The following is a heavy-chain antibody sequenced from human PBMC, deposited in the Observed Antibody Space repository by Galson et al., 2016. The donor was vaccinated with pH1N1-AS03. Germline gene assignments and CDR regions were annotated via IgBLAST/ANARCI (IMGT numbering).Heavy chain of an antibody. V-gene: IGHV1-69*13. J-gene: IGHJ4*02. Sequence: SVKVSCKASTDNFVDYGISWVRQAPGQGLEWMGGIVPFSVTTDYAQKFQGRISITADESTSTAYMELSSLTSEDTAVYYCARERYHGLPGDYYESAYWGQGTLVTVSS. CDR1: TDNFVDYG. CDR2: IVPFSVTT. D-gene: IGHD3-22*01. CDR3: ARERYHGLPGDYYESAY.